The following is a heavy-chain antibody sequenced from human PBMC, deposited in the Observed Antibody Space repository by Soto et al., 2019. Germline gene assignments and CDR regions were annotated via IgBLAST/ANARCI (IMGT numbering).Heavy chain of an antibody. D-gene: IGHD2-2*01. CDR3: AKGYCSSTSCYLGFG. J-gene: IGHJ4*02. V-gene: IGHV3-9*01. Sequence: EVQLVESGGGLVQPGRSLRLSCAASGFTFDDYAMHWVRQAPGKGLEWDSGISWNSGSIGYADSVKGRFTISRDNAKNSLYLQMNSLRAEDTALYYCAKGYCSSTSCYLGFGWGQGTLVTVSS. CDR1: GFTFDDYA. CDR2: ISWNSGSI.